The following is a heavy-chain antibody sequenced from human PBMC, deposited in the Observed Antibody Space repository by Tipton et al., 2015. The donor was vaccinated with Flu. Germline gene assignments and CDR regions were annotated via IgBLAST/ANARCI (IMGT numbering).Heavy chain of an antibody. J-gene: IGHJ5*02. CDR2: IFHTGSM. D-gene: IGHD3-10*01. Sequence: TLSLTCVVSSDSIRGPYYWAWVRQPPGKALEWLGNIFHTGSMYYNPSLGSRLTLSVDRSKNQFSLKLTSVTAADTAVYFCARRDFSNYVSEPKNWFDAWGPGVLVSVSS. CDR1: SDSIRGPYY. V-gene: IGHV4-38-2*01. CDR3: ARRDFSNYVSEPKNWFDA.